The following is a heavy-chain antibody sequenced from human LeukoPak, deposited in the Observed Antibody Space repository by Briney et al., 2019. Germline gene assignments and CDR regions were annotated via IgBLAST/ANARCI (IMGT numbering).Heavy chain of an antibody. CDR3: ARPAYRGSYYDAFDI. J-gene: IGHJ3*02. V-gene: IGHV4-39*01. D-gene: IGHD1-26*01. CDR1: GGSISSSSYY. CDR2: IYYSGST. Sequence: SETLSLTCTGSGGSISSSSYYWVWIRQPPGKGLEWIGSIYYSGSTYYNPSLKSRVTISVDTSKNKFSLKLNSVTAADTAVYYCARPAYRGSYYDAFDIWGQGTMVTVSS.